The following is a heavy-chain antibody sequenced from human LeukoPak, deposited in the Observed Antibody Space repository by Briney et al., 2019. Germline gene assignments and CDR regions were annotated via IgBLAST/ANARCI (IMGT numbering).Heavy chain of an antibody. CDR1: GFTFSSSA. Sequence: PGGSLRLSCAASGFTFSSSAMIWVRQAPGKRLEWVSTISGSSSSIYYTDSVKGRFTTSRDNSKNTLYLQLNSLRAEDTAVYYCAKGVDFWSAKGFDYWGQGTLVTVSS. D-gene: IGHD3-3*01. CDR2: ISGSSSSI. V-gene: IGHV3-23*01. J-gene: IGHJ4*02. CDR3: AKGVDFWSAKGFDY.